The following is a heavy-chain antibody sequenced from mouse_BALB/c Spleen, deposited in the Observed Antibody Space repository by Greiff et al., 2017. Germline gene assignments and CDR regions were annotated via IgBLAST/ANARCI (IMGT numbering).Heavy chain of an antibody. CDR3: ARGDAMDY. Sequence: EVKLVESGGGLVKPGGSLKLSCAASGFTFSSYTMSWVRQTPEKRLEWVATISSGGGNTYYPDSVKGRFTISRDNAKNNLYLQMSSLRSEDTSLYYCARGDAMDYWGQGTSVTVSS. V-gene: IGHV5-9*03. CDR2: ISSGGGNT. CDR1: GFTFSSYT. J-gene: IGHJ4*01.